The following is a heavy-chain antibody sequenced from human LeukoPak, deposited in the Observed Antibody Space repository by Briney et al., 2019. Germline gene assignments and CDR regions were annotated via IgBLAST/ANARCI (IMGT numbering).Heavy chain of an antibody. CDR3: ARVVGLLEGQPHTYYYYYYYMDV. D-gene: IGHD2-2*01. CDR1: GYSISSDY. CDR2: FYHDGST. J-gene: IGHJ6*03. Sequence: PSETLSLTCTVSGYSISSDYWGWIRQPPGKGLEWVGSFYHDGSTYYNPSLKSRVTISGDTSKNQFSLKVRSVTAADTAVYYCARVVGLLEGQPHTYYYYYYYMDVWGKGTTVTISS. V-gene: IGHV4-38-2*02.